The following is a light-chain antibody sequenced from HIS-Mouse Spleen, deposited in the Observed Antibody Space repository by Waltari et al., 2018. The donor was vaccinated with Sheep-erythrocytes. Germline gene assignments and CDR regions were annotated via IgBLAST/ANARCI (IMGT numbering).Light chain of an antibody. CDR1: PGSVTSGYY. V-gene: IGLV7-43*01. J-gene: IGLJ3*02. Sequence: QTVVTQEPSLTVSPGGTVTPTCPSSPGSVTSGYYPNWFQQKPGQAPRALIYSTSNKPAWTPARFSGSLLGGKAALTLSGVQPEDEAEYYCLLYYGGAWVFGGGTKLTVL. CDR2: STS. CDR3: LLYYGGAWV.